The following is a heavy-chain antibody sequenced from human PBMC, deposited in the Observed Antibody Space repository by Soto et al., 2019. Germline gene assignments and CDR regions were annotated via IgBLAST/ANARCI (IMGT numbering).Heavy chain of an antibody. CDR1: GYTFTSYA. Sequence: QVQLVQSGAEVKKPGASVKVSCKASGYTFTSYAMHWVRQAPGQRLELMGWINAGNGDTEYSQKFQGRVTIIRDTSETTAYMELSSLRAEDTAVYYCARSYYYYYGMYVWGQGTTVTVSS. J-gene: IGHJ6*02. CDR3: ARSYYYYYGMYV. D-gene: IGHD1-26*01. V-gene: IGHV1-3*01. CDR2: INAGNGDT.